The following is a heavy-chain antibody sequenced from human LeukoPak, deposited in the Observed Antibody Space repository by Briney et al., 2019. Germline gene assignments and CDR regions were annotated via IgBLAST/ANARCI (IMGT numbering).Heavy chain of an antibody. V-gene: IGHV1-18*01. CDR2: ISAYNGNT. CDR3: ARDVWIAVAGTPSRSDY. J-gene: IGHJ4*02. CDR1: GYTFTSYG. D-gene: IGHD6-19*01. Sequence: ASVKVSCKASGYTFTSYGISWVRQAPGQGLEWMGWISAYNGNTDYAQKLQGRVTMTTDTSTSTAYMELRSLRSDDTAVYYCARDVWIAVAGTPSRSDYWGQGTLVTVSS.